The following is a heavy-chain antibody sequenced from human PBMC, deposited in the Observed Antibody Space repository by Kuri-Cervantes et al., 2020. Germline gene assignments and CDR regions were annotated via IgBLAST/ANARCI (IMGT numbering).Heavy chain of an antibody. Sequence: GSLRLSCAVSGGSISSNKWWSWVRQPPGKGLEWIGEIYHSGSTYYNPSLKSRVTISVDTSKNQFSLKLSSVTAADTAVYYCARDRRYYYGSGSYSVDVWGQGTTVTVSS. J-gene: IGHJ6*02. CDR2: IYHSGST. CDR3: ARDRRYYYGSGSYSVDV. CDR1: GGSISSNKW. V-gene: IGHV4-4*02. D-gene: IGHD3-10*01.